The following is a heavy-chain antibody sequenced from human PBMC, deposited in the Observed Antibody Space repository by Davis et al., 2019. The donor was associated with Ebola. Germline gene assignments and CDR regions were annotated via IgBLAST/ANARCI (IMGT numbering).Heavy chain of an antibody. D-gene: IGHD5-18*01. Sequence: GGSLRLSCKGSGYSFTSYWIGWVRQMPGKGLEWMGIIYPGDSDTSYSPSFQGQVTISADKSIGTAYLQWSSLKASDTAMYYCARPPQLWLPDSYDYYGMDVWGQGTTVTVSS. CDR3: ARPPQLWLPDSYDYYGMDV. CDR2: IYPGDSDT. V-gene: IGHV5-51*01. CDR1: GYSFTSYW. J-gene: IGHJ6*02.